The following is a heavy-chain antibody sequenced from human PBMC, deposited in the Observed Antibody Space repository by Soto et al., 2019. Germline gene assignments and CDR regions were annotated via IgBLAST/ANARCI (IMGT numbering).Heavy chain of an antibody. J-gene: IGHJ4*02. Sequence: GGSLRLSCAASGFTFSSYGMHWVRQAPGKGLEWVAVIWYDGSNKYYADSVKGRFTISRDNSKNTLYLQMNSLRAEDTAVYYCARDLEYYDSSGYYPLSQSVDYWGQGTLVTVSS. CDR2: IWYDGSNK. CDR3: ARDLEYYDSSGYYPLSQSVDY. D-gene: IGHD3-22*01. V-gene: IGHV3-33*01. CDR1: GFTFSSYG.